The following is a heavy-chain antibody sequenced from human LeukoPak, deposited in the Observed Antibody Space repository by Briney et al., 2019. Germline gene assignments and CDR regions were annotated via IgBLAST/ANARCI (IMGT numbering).Heavy chain of an antibody. CDR1: GFTFTKFW. V-gene: IGHV3-74*01. J-gene: IGHJ3*02. CDR2: VKDDGIST. D-gene: IGHD2-2*01. CDR3: ATGPYAAFEM. Sequence: GGSLRLSCAASGFTFTKFWMHWVRQAPGRGLVWVSRVKDDGISTLYADSVKGRFTISRDNAKNTLYLQMNSLRADDTALYYCATGPYAAFEMWGQGTMVTISS.